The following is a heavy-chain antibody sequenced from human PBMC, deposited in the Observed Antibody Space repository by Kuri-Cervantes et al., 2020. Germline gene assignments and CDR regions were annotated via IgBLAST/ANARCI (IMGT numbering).Heavy chain of an antibody. J-gene: IGHJ6*02. V-gene: IGHV3-33*01. D-gene: IGHD3-3*01. CDR2: IWYDGSNK. CDR1: GFTFSSYG. CDR3: ARDPALRFLEWLLQTQLVEEGYYGMDV. Sequence: GESLKISCAASGFTFSSYGMHWVRQAPGKGLEWVAVIWYDGSNKYYADSVKGRFTISRDNSKSTLYLQMNSLRAEDTAVYYCARDPALRFLEWLLQTQLVEEGYYGMDVWGQGTTVTVSS.